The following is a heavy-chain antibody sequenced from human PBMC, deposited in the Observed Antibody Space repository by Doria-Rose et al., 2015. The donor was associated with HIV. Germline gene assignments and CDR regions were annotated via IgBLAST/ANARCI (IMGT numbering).Heavy chain of an antibody. CDR2: TFSDDER. J-gene: IGHJ4*02. CDR1: GVSLSSPGMG. Sequence: QVTLKESGPVPVKPTETLTLTCTVSGVSLSSPGMGVSWIRQPPGKALEWLAHTFSDDERSYTTSLKSRLTISRGTSKSQVVLTMTDMDPVDTATYYCARIKSSRWYHKYYFDFWGQGTLVTVSA. V-gene: IGHV2-26*01. D-gene: IGHD6-13*01. CDR3: ARIKSSRWYHKYYFDF.